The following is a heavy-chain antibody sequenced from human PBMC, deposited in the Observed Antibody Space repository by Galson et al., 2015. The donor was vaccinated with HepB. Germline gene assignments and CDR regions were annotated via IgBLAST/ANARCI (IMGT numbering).Heavy chain of an antibody. Sequence: SVKVSCKASGYTFTSYAMHWVRQAPGRRLEWMGWINAGNGNTKYSQKFQGRVTITRDTSASTAYMELSSLRSEDTAVYYCARDRSIVVVPAAVAYWSQGTLVTVSS. CDR2: INAGNGNT. D-gene: IGHD2-2*01. V-gene: IGHV1-3*01. J-gene: IGHJ4*02. CDR1: GYTFTSYA. CDR3: ARDRSIVVVPAAVAY.